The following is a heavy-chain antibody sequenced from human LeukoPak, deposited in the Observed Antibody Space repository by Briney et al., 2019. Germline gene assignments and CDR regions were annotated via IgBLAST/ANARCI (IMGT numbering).Heavy chain of an antibody. CDR1: VFAFSSYA. V-gene: IGHV3-23*01. CDR2: ISGSGGST. CDR3: AEDCSTKVGANHNWFDP. D-gene: IGHD1-26*01. J-gene: IGHJ5*02. Sequence: PVGSLRLSCASSVFAFSSYAMSSVRQAPGKGLEWVSAISGSGGSTYYADSVKGRFTISRENSKNTLYLQMNSLRAEDTAVYYCAEDCSTKVGANHNWFDPGSQGTMVTVSS.